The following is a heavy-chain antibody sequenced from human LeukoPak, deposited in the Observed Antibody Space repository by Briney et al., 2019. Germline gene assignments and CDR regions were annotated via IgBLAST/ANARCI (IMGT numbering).Heavy chain of an antibody. D-gene: IGHD3-22*01. CDR1: GGSISSYY. V-gene: IGHV4-59*01. CDR2: IYHSGST. J-gene: IGHJ4*02. CDR3: ARADWYDDSSGSFDY. Sequence: PETLSLTCTVSGGSISSYYGSWIRQPPGKGLEWIGYIYHSGSTNYNPSLKSRVTISVDTSKNQFSLKLSAVTAADTAVYYCARADWYDDSSGSFDYWGQGTLVTVSS.